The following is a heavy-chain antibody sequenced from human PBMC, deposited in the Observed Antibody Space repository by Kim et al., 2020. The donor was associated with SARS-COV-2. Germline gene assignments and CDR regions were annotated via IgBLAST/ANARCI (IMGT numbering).Heavy chain of an antibody. J-gene: IGHJ1*01. CDR1: EFTLSGST. V-gene: IGHV3-73*01. CDR3: SGYPASGPHYN. Sequence: GGSLRLSCAASEFTLSGSTIHWVRQASGKGLEWVGRITSKSKDYATTFSATIRGSFTLSRADSAKTSYLHMNSAETEATAEYDYSGYPASGPHYNCGQGT. CDR2: ITSKSKDYAT. D-gene: IGHD2-15*01.